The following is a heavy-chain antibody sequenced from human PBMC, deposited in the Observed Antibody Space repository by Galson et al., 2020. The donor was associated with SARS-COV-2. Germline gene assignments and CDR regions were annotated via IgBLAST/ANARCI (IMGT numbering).Heavy chain of an antibody. Sequence: GESLKISCAASGFTFSSYGMHWVRQAPGKGLEWVAVIWYDGSNKYYADSVKGRFTISRDNSKNTLYLQMNSLRAEDTAVYYCARDRVLDILTGLDAFDIWGQGTMVTVSS. CDR2: IWYDGSNK. V-gene: IGHV3-33*01. CDR3: ARDRVLDILTGLDAFDI. CDR1: GFTFSSYG. D-gene: IGHD3-9*01. J-gene: IGHJ3*02.